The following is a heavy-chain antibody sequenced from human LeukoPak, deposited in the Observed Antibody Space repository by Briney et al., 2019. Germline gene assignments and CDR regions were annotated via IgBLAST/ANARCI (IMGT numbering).Heavy chain of an antibody. D-gene: IGHD2-2*01. CDR3: ARHKPLGYCSSTSCYGWFDP. J-gene: IGHJ5*02. Sequence: SETLSLTCTVSGGSISSSSYYWGWIRQPPGKGLEWIGSIYYSGSTYYNPSLKSRVTISVDTSKNQFSLKLSSVTAADTAVYYCARHKPLGYCSSTSCYGWFDPWGQGTLVTVSS. CDR2: IYYSGST. CDR1: GGSISSSSYY. V-gene: IGHV4-39*01.